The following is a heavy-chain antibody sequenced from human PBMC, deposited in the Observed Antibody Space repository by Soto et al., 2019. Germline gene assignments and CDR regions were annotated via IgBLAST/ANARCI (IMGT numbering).Heavy chain of an antibody. V-gene: IGHV3-23*01. CDR3: ARTLLYCSSTSCYDPNWFDP. D-gene: IGHD2-2*01. Sequence: PQRLRCAVAWVTIIDHASLRVRKTQGKGLEWVSAISGSGGSTYYADSVKGRFTISRDNSKNTLYLQMNSLRAEDTAVYYCARTLLYCSSTSCYDPNWFDPWGQGTLVTVSS. CDR2: ISGSGGST. CDR1: WVTIIDHA. J-gene: IGHJ5*02.